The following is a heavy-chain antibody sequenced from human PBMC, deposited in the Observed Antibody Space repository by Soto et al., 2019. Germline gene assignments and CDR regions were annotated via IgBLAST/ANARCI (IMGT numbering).Heavy chain of an antibody. J-gene: IGHJ6*02. CDR3: AKDRRWGTSAMDV. CDR2: IWYDGSNK. CDR1: GFTFNTYG. D-gene: IGHD3-16*01. Sequence: QVQLVESGGGVVQPGRSLRLSCAASGFTFNTYGMHWVRQAPGKGLEWVAVIWYDGSNKYYADSVKGRFTISRDNSKNTLYLQTNSLRAEDTAVYYCAKDRRWGTSAMDVWGQGTTVTVSS. V-gene: IGHV3-33*06.